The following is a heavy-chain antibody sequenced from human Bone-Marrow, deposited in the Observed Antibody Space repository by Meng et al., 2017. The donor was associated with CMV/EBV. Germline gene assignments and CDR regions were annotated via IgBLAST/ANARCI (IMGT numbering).Heavy chain of an antibody. CDR2: ISWNSGSI. CDR3: AKGTVTTYYGMDV. V-gene: IGHV3-9*01. J-gene: IGHJ6*02. CDR1: GFTFDDYA. Sequence: SLKISCAASGFTFDDYAMHWVRQAPGKGLEWVSGISWNSGSIGYADSVKGRFTISRDNAKNSLYLQMNSPRAEDTALYYCAKGTVTTYYGMDVWGQGTTVTVSS. D-gene: IGHD4-11*01.